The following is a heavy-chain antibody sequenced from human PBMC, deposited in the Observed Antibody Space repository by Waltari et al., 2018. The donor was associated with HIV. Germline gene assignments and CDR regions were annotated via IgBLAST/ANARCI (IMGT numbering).Heavy chain of an antibody. CDR2: TYPGDSDT. CDR3: VLGMVVTATHEYSQH. J-gene: IGHJ1*01. D-gene: IGHD2-21*02. Sequence: EVQLVQSGAEVKKPGESLKLSCKGSGFSFTTYWIGWVRQMPGKGQEWMAITYPGDSDTRYSPSFQGQVTISADKSISTAYLQWSSLKASDTAMYYCVLGMVVTATHEYSQHWGQGTLVTVSS. V-gene: IGHV5-51*03. CDR1: GFSFTTYW.